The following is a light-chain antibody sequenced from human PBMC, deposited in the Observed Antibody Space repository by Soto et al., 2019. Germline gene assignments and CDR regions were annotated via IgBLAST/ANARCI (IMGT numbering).Light chain of an antibody. CDR1: SSDVGFYNY. CDR2: QVT. J-gene: IGLJ1*01. Sequence: QSVLTQPASVSGSPGQSITISCTGTSSDVGFYNYVSWYQQHPGKAPQLIIFQVTNRASGISTRFSGSKSGDTASLTISGLQAEDEADYYCSSYTTSSSLYVFGTGTKLTVL. CDR3: SSYTTSSSLYV. V-gene: IGLV2-14*01.